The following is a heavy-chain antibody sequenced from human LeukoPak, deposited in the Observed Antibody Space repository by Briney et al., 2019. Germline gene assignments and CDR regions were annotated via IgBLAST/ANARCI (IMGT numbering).Heavy chain of an antibody. CDR3: ARGARAGYNLGSFDY. J-gene: IGHJ4*02. V-gene: IGHV4-59*08. D-gene: IGHD5-24*01. CDR2: IYYSGST. CDR1: GASISSYY. Sequence: WETLSLTCTVSGASISSYYWSWIRQPAGKGLGWVGYIYYSGSTKYNPSLKSRVTISVDTSKNQFSLKLSSVTAADTAVYYCARGARAGYNLGSFDYWGQGTLVTVSS.